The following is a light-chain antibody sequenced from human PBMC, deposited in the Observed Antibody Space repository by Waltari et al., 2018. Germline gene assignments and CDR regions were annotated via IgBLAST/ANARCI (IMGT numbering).Light chain of an antibody. CDR1: QTVRTF. V-gene: IGKV3-11*01. CDR3: QQRSNWPYT. Sequence: EIVLTQSPATLSLSPGERATLSCRASQTVRTFLAWYQQKPGQAPRLLSFDASSRATGIPAKCRGSGSGTDFTRTVSNLEPEDCAVYYCQQRSNWPYTFGQGTRVDIK. J-gene: IGKJ2*01. CDR2: DAS.